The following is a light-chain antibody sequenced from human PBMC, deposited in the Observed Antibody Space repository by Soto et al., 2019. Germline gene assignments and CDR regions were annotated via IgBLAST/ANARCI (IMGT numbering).Light chain of an antibody. Sequence: EIVLTQSPGTLSLSPGERATLSCRASQSVSSANFAWYQQKPGQAPRLLIYGASSRATVIPDRFSGSGSGTVFTLTINILEPDDFAVYYCHQYGNSPQTFGQGTKVEIK. CDR1: QSVSSAN. CDR3: HQYGNSPQT. CDR2: GAS. J-gene: IGKJ1*01. V-gene: IGKV3-20*01.